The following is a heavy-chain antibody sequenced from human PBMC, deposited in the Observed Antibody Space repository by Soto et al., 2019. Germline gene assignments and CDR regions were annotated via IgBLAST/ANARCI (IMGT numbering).Heavy chain of an antibody. D-gene: IGHD3-22*01. CDR2: IGTAGDT. CDR3: ARVSQYYYGSSGYPSPGYGMDV. V-gene: IGHV3-13*01. J-gene: IGHJ6*02. CDR1: GFTFSSYD. Sequence: GGSLRLSCAASGFTFSSYDMHWVRQATGKGLEWVSAIGTAGDTYYPGSVKGRFTIPRENAKNSLYLQMNSLRAEDTAVYYCARVSQYYYGSSGYPSPGYGMDVWGQGTTVTVSS.